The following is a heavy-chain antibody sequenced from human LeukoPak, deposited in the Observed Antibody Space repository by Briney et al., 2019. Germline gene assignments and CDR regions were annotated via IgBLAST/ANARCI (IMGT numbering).Heavy chain of an antibody. Sequence: GGSLRLSCVVSGFSFGSYPMSWVRQAPGKGLEWVSVISETGGVTHYADSMKGRFTISRDNIKNTLNLQMNSLRAEDTAIYYCARDSSHYLGSSDYWGQGTLVTVSS. CDR3: ARDSSHYLGSSDY. J-gene: IGHJ4*02. CDR2: ISETGGVT. D-gene: IGHD6-6*01. CDR1: GFSFGSYP. V-gene: IGHV3-23*01.